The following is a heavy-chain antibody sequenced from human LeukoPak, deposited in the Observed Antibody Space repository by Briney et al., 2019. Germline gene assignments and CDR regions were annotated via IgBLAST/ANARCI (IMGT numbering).Heavy chain of an antibody. CDR2: ITSSSNYI. J-gene: IGHJ4*02. Sequence: GGSLRLSCAASGFTFSIYSMNWVRQAPREGLEWLSSITSSSNYIYYADSVKGRFTISRDNVQNSLYLQMNSLRAEDTAMYYCARDRGYFDNWGQGTLVTVSS. V-gene: IGHV3-21*01. CDR1: GFTFSIYS. CDR3: ARDRGYFDN.